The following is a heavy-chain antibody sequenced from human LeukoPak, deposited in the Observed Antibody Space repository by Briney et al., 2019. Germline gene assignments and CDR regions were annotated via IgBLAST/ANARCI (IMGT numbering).Heavy chain of an antibody. CDR3: AKGAMVVVVAPTEFDH. CDR2: ISGSGGGT. D-gene: IGHD2-15*01. J-gene: IGHJ4*02. CDR1: GFTFSNYA. Sequence: GGSLRLSCAASGFTFSNYAMNWVRQAPGKGLEWVSAISGSGGGTSYADSVKGRFTISRDNSKNILYLQVNSLRAEDTAVYYCAKGAMVVVVAPTEFDHWGQGALVTVSS. V-gene: IGHV3-23*01.